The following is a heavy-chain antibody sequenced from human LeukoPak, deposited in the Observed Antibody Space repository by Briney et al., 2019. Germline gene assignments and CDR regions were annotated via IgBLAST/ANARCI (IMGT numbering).Heavy chain of an antibody. J-gene: IGHJ4*02. CDR1: GFTFSDYY. Sequence: GGSLRLSCAASGFTFSDYYMSWIRQAPGKGLEWVSYISSSGSTIYYADSVKGRFTISRDNAKNSLYLQMNSLRAEDTAVYYCARAWERVTTHFDYWGQGTLVTVSS. V-gene: IGHV3-11*01. CDR3: ARAWERVTTHFDY. CDR2: ISSSGSTI. D-gene: IGHD4-17*01.